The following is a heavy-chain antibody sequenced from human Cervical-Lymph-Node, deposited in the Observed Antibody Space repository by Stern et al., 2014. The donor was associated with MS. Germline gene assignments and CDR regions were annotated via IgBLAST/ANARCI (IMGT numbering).Heavy chain of an antibody. Sequence: VQLVESGAELKKPGASVKVSCKASGYTFTGYYMHWVRQAPGQGLEWMGWINPNSGGTNYAQKFQGWVTMTRDTSISTAYMELSRLRSDDTAVYYCAREKAGSYYGMDVWGQGTTVTVSS. CDR3: AREKAGSYYGMDV. D-gene: IGHD1-26*01. CDR2: INPNSGGT. J-gene: IGHJ6*02. CDR1: GYTFTGYY. V-gene: IGHV1-2*04.